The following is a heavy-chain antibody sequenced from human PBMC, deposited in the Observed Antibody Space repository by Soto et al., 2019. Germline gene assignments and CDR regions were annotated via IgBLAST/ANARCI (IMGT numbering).Heavy chain of an antibody. D-gene: IGHD6-19*01. Sequence: SETLSLTCTVSGGSISSYYWSWIRQPPGKGLEWIGYVFYSGSTNYNPSLKSRVSISVDTSKNQFSLKLSSVTAADTAVYYCASGWASSGWYLVDYWGQGTLVTVSS. CDR2: VFYSGST. CDR3: ASGWASSGWYLVDY. CDR1: GGSISSYY. J-gene: IGHJ4*02. V-gene: IGHV4-59*08.